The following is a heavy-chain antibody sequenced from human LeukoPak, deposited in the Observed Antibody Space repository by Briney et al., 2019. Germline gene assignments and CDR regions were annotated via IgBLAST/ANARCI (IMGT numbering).Heavy chain of an antibody. V-gene: IGHV3-23*01. Sequence: GGSLRLSCAASGFTFTNYAMNWVRQAPGKGLEWVSVICGRGGSAYYADSVKGRFTISRDDSKNTLNLQMNSLSAEDTAVYFCAKRGVVIRVILVGFHKEAYYFDSWGQGALVTVSS. CDR1: GFTFTNYA. CDR3: AKRGVVIRVILVGFHKEAYYFDS. CDR2: ICGRGGSA. J-gene: IGHJ4*02. D-gene: IGHD3-22*01.